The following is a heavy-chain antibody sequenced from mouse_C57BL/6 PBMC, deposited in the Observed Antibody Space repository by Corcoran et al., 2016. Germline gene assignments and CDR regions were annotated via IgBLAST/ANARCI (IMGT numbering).Heavy chain of an antibody. CDR3: ASYCSGGSCYPEYNWFDP. D-gene: IGHD1-1*02. CDR1: GYSISSGYY. J-gene: IGHJ4*01. V-gene: IGHV3-2*02. CDR2: IYHGGST. Sequence: VQLQESGPGLVKPSEPLSLTCAVSGYSISSGYYWGWIRQPPGKGLEWIGRIYHGGSTSYNPSLKSRVTISVDTSKNQCSLKLSSVTAADTAVYYCASYCSGGSCYPEYNWFDPWGQGTLVTVSS.